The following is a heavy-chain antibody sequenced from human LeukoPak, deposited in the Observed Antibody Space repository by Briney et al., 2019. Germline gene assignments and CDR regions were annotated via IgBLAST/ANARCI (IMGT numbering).Heavy chain of an antibody. J-gene: IGHJ3*02. Sequence: GASVKVSFKASGYTFTSYGISWVRQAPGQGLAWMGWISAYNGNTNYAQKLQGRVTMTTDTSTSTAYMELRSLRSDDTAVYYCARAPTYYDILTGYYRDDAFDIWGQGTMVTVSS. CDR3: ARAPTYYDILTGYYRDDAFDI. D-gene: IGHD3-9*01. CDR1: GYTFTSYG. CDR2: ISAYNGNT. V-gene: IGHV1-18*01.